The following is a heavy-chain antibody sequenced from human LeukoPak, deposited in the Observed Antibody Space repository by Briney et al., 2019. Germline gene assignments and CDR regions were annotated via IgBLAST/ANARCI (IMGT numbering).Heavy chain of an antibody. CDR1: GFTFSSYA. V-gene: IGHV3-30-3*01. Sequence: GGSLRLSCAASGFTFSSYAMHWVRQAPGKGLEWVAVISYDGSNKYYADSVKGRFTISRDNSKNTLYLQMNSLRAEDTAVYYYAKWDQYYDFWSGYSTYYYGMDVWGQGTTVTVSS. D-gene: IGHD3-3*01. CDR2: ISYDGSNK. J-gene: IGHJ6*02. CDR3: AKWDQYYDFWSGYSTYYYGMDV.